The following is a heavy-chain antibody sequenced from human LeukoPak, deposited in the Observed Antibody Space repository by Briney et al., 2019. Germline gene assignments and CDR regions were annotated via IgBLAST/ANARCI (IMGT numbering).Heavy chain of an antibody. Sequence: GGSLRLSCAASGFTFSSYSMNWVRQAPGKGLEWVSYISSSSSTIYYADSVKGRFTISRDNAKNSLYLQMNSLRAEDTAVYYCARDQLMVRGVIDMDVWGQGTTVTVSS. CDR3: ARDQLMVRGVIDMDV. J-gene: IGHJ6*02. D-gene: IGHD3-10*01. CDR2: ISSSSSTI. V-gene: IGHV3-48*04. CDR1: GFTFSSYS.